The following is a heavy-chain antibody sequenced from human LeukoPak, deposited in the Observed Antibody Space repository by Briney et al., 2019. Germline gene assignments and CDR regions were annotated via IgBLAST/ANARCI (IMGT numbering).Heavy chain of an antibody. V-gene: IGHV3-48*03. J-gene: IGHJ3*02. CDR3: AREGRIVGGTSAFDI. CDR2: ISSSGST. D-gene: IGHD1-26*01. CDR1: GFTFSSNE. Sequence: PGGSLRLSCAASGFTFSSNEMNWVRQAPGKGLEWVSYISSSGSTKYGDSVKGRFTISRDNAKNSLYRQMNSLRAEDTAVYYCAREGRIVGGTSAFDIWGQGTMVTVSS.